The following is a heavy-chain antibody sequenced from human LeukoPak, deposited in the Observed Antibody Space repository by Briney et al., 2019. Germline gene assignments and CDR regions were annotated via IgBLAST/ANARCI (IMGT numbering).Heavy chain of an antibody. D-gene: IGHD2-15*01. CDR1: GFTLSTYA. CDR2: ISVSGGTT. J-gene: IGHJ4*02. V-gene: IGHV3-23*01. Sequence: GGSLRLSCAASGFTLSTYAMSWVRQAPGKGLEWVSGISVSGGTTYYADSVKGRFTISRDNSKNTLSLQMNSLRAEDTAVYYCAKGWTKYCSGGICYSPLYYFDYWGQGTLVTVSS. CDR3: AKGWTKYCSGGICYSPLYYFDY.